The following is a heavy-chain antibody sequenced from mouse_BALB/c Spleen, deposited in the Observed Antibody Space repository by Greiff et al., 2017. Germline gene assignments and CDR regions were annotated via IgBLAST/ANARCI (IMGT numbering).Heavy chain of an antibody. J-gene: IGHJ3*01. CDR3: ARSNYRYDQAWFAY. V-gene: IGHV8-12*01. CDR1: GFSLSTSGMG. CDR2: IYWDDDK. D-gene: IGHD2-14*01. Sequence: QVTLKESGPGILQPSQTLSLTCSFSGFSLSTSGMGVSWIRQPSGKGLEWLAHIYWDDDKRYNPSLKSRLTISKDTSRNQVFLKITSVDTADTATYYCARSNYRYDQAWFAYWGQGTLVTVSA.